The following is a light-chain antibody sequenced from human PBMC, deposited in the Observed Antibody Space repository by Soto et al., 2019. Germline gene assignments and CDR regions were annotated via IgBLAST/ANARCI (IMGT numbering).Light chain of an antibody. CDR1: QGIRSA. CDR2: AAS. J-gene: IGKJ1*01. CDR3: LLDYAYFWA. V-gene: IGKV1-6*01. Sequence: AIHLPQSPSSLSASVGDRVTITCRASQGIRSALGWYQQKPGKVPKLLIYAASTVQSGVPSRFSGSGFGTYFTLTINSLQPEDFATYYCLLDYAYFWAFGQGTKVDIK.